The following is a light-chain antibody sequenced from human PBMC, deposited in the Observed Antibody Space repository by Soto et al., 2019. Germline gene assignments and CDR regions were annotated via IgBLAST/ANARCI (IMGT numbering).Light chain of an antibody. J-gene: IGLJ1*01. Sequence: QSALTQSPSASGTPGQRVTISCSGSASTIGRNYVYWYQQLPGTAPKLLIYRNSQRPSGVPDRFSGSKSGTSASLAISGLRSEDEADYYCQYYDATLSGLFVFGSGTKVTVL. CDR3: QYYDATLSGLFV. CDR2: RNS. V-gene: IGLV1-47*01. CDR1: ASTIGRNY.